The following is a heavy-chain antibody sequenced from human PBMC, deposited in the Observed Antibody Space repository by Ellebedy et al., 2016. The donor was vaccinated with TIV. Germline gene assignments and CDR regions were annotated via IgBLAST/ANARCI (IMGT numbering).Heavy chain of an antibody. CDR1: GFTFSSSA. J-gene: IGHJ4*02. V-gene: IGHV3-23*01. D-gene: IGHD2-15*01. CDR2: ISGSGGST. Sequence: GESLKISCAASGFTFSSSAMSWVRQAPGKGLEWVSGISGSGGSTYYADSVKGRLAISRDNSKNTLYLQMNSLRAEDTAVYYCAAISCSGDECYAFDYWGQGTLVTVSS. CDR3: AAISCSGDECYAFDY.